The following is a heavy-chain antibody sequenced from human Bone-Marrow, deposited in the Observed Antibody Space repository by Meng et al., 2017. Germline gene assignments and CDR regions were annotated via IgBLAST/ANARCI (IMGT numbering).Heavy chain of an antibody. Sequence: ASVKVSCKASGYTFTGYYMHWVRQAPGQGLEWMGRINPNSGGTNYAQKFQGRVTMTRDTSISTAYMELSRLRSDDTAVYYCARDVGLLWLGEHDYFDYWGQGTLVTVSS. J-gene: IGHJ4*02. CDR1: GYTFTGYY. CDR3: ARDVGLLWLGEHDYFDY. CDR2: INPNSGGT. V-gene: IGHV1-2*06. D-gene: IGHD3-10*01.